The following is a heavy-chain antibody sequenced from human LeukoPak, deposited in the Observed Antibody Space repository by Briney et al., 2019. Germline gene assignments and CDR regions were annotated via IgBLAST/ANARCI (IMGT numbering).Heavy chain of an antibody. Sequence: SETLSLTCTVSGGSISSYYWSWLRQPPGKGLEWIGYIYYSGSTNYNPSLKSRVTISVDTSKNQFSLKLSSVTAADTAVYYCARGLGDSSGYYYGAPDYWGQGTLVTVSS. J-gene: IGHJ4*02. CDR3: ARGLGDSSGYYYGAPDY. CDR1: GGSISSYY. D-gene: IGHD3-22*01. V-gene: IGHV4-59*01. CDR2: IYYSGST.